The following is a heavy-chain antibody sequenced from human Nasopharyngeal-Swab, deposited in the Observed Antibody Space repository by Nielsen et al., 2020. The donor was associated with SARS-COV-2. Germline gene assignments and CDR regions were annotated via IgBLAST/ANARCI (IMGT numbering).Heavy chain of an antibody. V-gene: IGHV3-66*01. CDR1: GFTVSSNY. Sequence: GESLKISCAASGFTVSSNYMNCVRQAPGQGLEWVSVFYSCGSTYHADSVKGRFTISRDNSKTTLYLQMNSLRAEDTAIYYCARGRQWAAAGDDALDIWGQGTMVTVSS. J-gene: IGHJ3*02. D-gene: IGHD6-13*01. CDR3: ARGRQWAAAGDDALDI. CDR2: FYSCGST.